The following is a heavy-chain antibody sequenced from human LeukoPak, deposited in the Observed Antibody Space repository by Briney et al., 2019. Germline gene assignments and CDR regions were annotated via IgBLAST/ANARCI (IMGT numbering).Heavy chain of an antibody. CDR1: GYSISSGYY. CDR2: IYHSGST. D-gene: IGHD3-10*01. CDR3: ARVGEGGRYYYYYYMDV. V-gene: IGHV4-38-2*01. J-gene: IGHJ6*03. Sequence: SETLSLTCAVSGYSISSGYYWGLLRHPPGKGLEWVESIYHSGSTYYHPSLKSRVTISVDTSKNQFSLKLSSVTAADTAVYYCARVGEGGRYYYYYYMDVWGKGTTVTVSS.